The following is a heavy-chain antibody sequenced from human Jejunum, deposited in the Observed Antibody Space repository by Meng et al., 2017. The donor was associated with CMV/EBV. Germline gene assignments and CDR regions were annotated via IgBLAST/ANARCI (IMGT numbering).Heavy chain of an antibody. Sequence: ASGFTLSDYWMHWARQVPGKGLVWVSRISSDGSVTTYADSVKGRFTISRDNAENTLYLQMTSLRADDTALYYCARVSEWNYGFDPWGQGTLVTVSS. J-gene: IGHJ5*02. CDR3: ARVSEWNYGFDP. CDR2: ISSDGSVT. CDR1: GFTLSDYW. V-gene: IGHV3-74*03. D-gene: IGHD1-7*01.